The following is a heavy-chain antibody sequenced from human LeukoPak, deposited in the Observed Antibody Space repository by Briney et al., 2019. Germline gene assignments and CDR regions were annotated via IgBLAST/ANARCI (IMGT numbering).Heavy chain of an antibody. J-gene: IGHJ3*02. CDR2: ISLRSSTI. V-gene: IGHV3-48*01. CDR3: ARDSGLRFLEWSYDAFDI. CDR1: GFTFSTYS. D-gene: IGHD3-3*01. Sequence: PGGSLRLSCAASGFTFSTYSMNWVRQAPGKGLEWVSYISLRSSTIYYADSVRGRFTISRDNAKNSLYLQMNSLRAEDTAVYYCARDSGLRFLEWSYDAFDIWGQGTMVTVSS.